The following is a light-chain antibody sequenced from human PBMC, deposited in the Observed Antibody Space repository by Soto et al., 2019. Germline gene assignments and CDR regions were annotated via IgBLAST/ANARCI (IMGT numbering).Light chain of an antibody. CDR2: DVS. Sequence: DIQMTHSPSTLSASVGDRVTLTCRASQSIGDSLAWYQQKPGKAPYLLISDVSSLERGVPSRFSGSGSGTEFTLTISSMQPDDFATFYCQQYNGYSRTFGQGTKVDIK. CDR1: QSIGDS. J-gene: IGKJ1*01. CDR3: QQYNGYSRT. V-gene: IGKV1-5*01.